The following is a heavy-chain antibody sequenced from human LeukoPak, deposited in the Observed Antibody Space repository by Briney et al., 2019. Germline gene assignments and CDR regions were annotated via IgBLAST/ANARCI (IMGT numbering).Heavy chain of an antibody. D-gene: IGHD6-19*01. J-gene: IGHJ5*02. CDR2: ISGSGAST. Sequence: TGGSLRLSCIASGFTFNDYAMTWVRQAPGKGLQWVSGISGSGASTYYADSVKGRFTISRDNSKNTLYLQINSLRAEDTAVYYCAKGSSSGWLLYWFDPWGQGTLVTVSS. CDR1: GFTFNDYA. V-gene: IGHV3-23*01. CDR3: AKGSSSGWLLYWFDP.